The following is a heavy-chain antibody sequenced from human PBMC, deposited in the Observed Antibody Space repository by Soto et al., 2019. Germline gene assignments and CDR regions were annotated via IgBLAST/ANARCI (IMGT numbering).Heavy chain of an antibody. J-gene: IGHJ4*02. D-gene: IGHD2-15*01. CDR2: IKHDGSET. Sequence: PGGSLRLSCAASGFTFDTIWMSWVRQSPGKGLEWVANIKHDGSETYYVDAVKSRFTISRDNDKNSLFLQMNTLRTEDTAVYYCARDFATHCSGSTCYPYAYWGQGALVTVSS. CDR1: GFTFDTIW. V-gene: IGHV3-7*03. CDR3: ARDFATHCSGSTCYPYAY.